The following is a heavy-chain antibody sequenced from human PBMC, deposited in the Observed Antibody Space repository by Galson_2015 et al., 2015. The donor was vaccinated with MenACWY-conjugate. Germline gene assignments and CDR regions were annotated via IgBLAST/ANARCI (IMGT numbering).Heavy chain of an antibody. CDR3: ARDSLLQHLAPVCSH. CDR2: INQDGIEK. J-gene: IGHJ4*02. Sequence: SLRLSCAASGFTFSSYWMSWVRQAPGKGLEWVATINQDGIEKFHVDSVKGRFTISRDNAKNSLYLQMNSLRGDDTAVYYCARDSLLQHLAPVCSHWGQGTLVTVSS. D-gene: IGHD6-13*01. V-gene: IGHV3-7*03. CDR1: GFTFSSYW.